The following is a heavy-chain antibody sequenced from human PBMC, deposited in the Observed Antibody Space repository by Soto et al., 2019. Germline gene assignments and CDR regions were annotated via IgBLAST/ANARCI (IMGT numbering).Heavy chain of an antibody. CDR2: IYHSGGT. CDR3: ARGFWSGYYPDYYYYGMDV. V-gene: IGHV4-30-2*01. J-gene: IGHJ6*02. D-gene: IGHD3-3*01. Sequence: PSETLSLTCAVSGGSISSGCDSWSWIRQPPGKGLEWIGYIYHSGGTYYNPSLKSRVTISVDRSKNQFSLKLSSVTAADTAVYYCARGFWSGYYPDYYYYGMDVWGQGTTVTVSS. CDR1: GGSISSGCDS.